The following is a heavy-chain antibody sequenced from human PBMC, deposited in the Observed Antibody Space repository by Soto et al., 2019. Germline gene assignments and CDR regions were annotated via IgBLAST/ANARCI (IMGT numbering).Heavy chain of an antibody. V-gene: IGHV1-8*01. Sequence: QVQLVQSGAEVKKPGASVKVSCKASGYTFTSYDINWVRQATGQGLEWMGWMNPNSGNTGYAQKFRGRVTMTRNTSIGTAYRELSSLRSEDTAVYYCASERTGTTSMDVWGQGTTVTVSS. CDR2: MNPNSGNT. D-gene: IGHD1-1*01. CDR1: GYTFTSYD. J-gene: IGHJ6*02. CDR3: ASERTGTTSMDV.